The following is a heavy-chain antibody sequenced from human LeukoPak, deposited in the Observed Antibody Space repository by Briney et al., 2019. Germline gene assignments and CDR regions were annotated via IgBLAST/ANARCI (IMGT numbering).Heavy chain of an antibody. CDR1: GYTFTSYG. Sequence: GASVKVSCKASGYTFTSYGISWVRQAPGQGLEWMGWISAYNGNTNYAQKLQGRVTMTTDTSTSTAYMELRSLRSDDTAVYYCARDGSSSWYRYYYYGMDVWGQGTTVTVSS. D-gene: IGHD6-13*01. CDR3: ARDGSSSWYRYYYYGMDV. CDR2: ISAYNGNT. V-gene: IGHV1-18*01. J-gene: IGHJ6*02.